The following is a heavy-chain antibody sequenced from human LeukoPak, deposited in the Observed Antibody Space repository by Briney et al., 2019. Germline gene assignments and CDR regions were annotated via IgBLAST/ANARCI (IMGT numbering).Heavy chain of an antibody. CDR2: INPNSGGT. Sequence: GASVKVSCKASGYTFTGYYMHWVRQAPGQGLEWMGWINPNSGGTNYVQKFQGRVTMTRDTSIRTAYMELSRLRSDDTAVYYCARELHYGSGSYSAWFDPWGQGALVTVSS. D-gene: IGHD3-10*01. CDR1: GYTFTGYY. V-gene: IGHV1-2*02. CDR3: ARELHYGSGSYSAWFDP. J-gene: IGHJ5*02.